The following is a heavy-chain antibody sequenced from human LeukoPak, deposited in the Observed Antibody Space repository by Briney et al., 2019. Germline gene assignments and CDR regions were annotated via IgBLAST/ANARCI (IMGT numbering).Heavy chain of an antibody. Sequence: ASVKVSCKASGYTFTSYDINWVRQATGQGLEWMGWMNPNSGNTGYAQKFQGRVTMTRNTSISTAYMELSSLRSEDTAVYYRARGRYYYGSGSYAAGRYWGQGTLVTVSS. CDR3: ARGRYYYGSGSYAAGRY. D-gene: IGHD3-10*01. CDR1: GYTFTSYD. CDR2: MNPNSGNT. V-gene: IGHV1-8*01. J-gene: IGHJ4*02.